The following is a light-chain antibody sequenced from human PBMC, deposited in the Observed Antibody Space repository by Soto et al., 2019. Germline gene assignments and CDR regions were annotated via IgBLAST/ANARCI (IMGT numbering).Light chain of an antibody. CDR2: EDN. J-gene: IGLJ3*02. CDR3: GAWDISLRGGG. V-gene: IGLV1-51*02. CDR1: SSNIGIDF. Sequence: QSVLTQPPSVSAAPGQEGTISCTGSSSNIGIDFVSWYQHIPGTAPKLLIYEDNKRPSWIPDRFSGSKSGTLDTLVITGLQTGDEADYYCGAWDISLRGGGFGRGTKLTVL.